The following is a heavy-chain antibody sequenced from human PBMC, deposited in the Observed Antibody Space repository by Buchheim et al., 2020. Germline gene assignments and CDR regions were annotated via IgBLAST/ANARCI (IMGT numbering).Heavy chain of an antibody. D-gene: IGHD5-18*01. J-gene: IGHJ6*02. Sequence: EVQLVESGGGLVQPGGSLRLSCAASGFTFSSYEMNWVRQAPGKGLEWVSYISSSGSTIYCADSVKGRFTISRDNATNSLYLQMNSLRAEDTAVYYCARGHGGYSYGYYYYYGMDVWGQGTT. V-gene: IGHV3-48*03. CDR1: GFTFSSYE. CDR2: ISSSGSTI. CDR3: ARGHGGYSYGYYYYYGMDV.